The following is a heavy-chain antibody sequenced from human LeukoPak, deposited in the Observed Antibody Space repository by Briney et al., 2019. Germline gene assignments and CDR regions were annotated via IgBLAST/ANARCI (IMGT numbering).Heavy chain of an antibody. CDR1: GFTFSGSA. CDR2: IRSKANSYAT. V-gene: IGHV3-73*01. Sequence: PGGSLRLSCAASGFTFSGSAMHWVRQASGKGLEWVGRIRSKANSYATAYAASVKGRFTISRDDSKNTAYLQMNSLKTEDTAVYYCTRHPIEDYMDVWGKGTTVTVSS. D-gene: IGHD3-22*01. J-gene: IGHJ6*03. CDR3: TRHPIEDYMDV.